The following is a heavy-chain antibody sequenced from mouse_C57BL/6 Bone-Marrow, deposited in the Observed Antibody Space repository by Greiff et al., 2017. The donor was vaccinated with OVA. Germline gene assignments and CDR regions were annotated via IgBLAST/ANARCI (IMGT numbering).Heavy chain of an antibody. J-gene: IGHJ2*01. CDR2: IYPGSGST. V-gene: IGHV1-55*01. D-gene: IGHD1-1*01. Sequence: QVQLQQPGAELVKPGASVKMSCKASGYTFTSYWITWVKQRPGQGLEWIGDIYPGSGSTNYNEKFKSKATLTVDTSSSTAYMQLSSLTSEDSAVYYCAITTVAPYCFDYWGQGTTLTVSS. CDR1: GYTFTSYW. CDR3: AITTVAPYCFDY.